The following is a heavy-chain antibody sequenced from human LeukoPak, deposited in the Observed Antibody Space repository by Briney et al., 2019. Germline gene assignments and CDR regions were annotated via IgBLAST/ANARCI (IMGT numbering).Heavy chain of an antibody. CDR2: IYYSGST. V-gene: IGHV4-59*12. CDR1: GGSISSYY. Sequence: SETLSLTCTVSGGSISSYYWSWIRQPPGKGLEWIGYIYYSGSTNYNPSLKSRVTISVDTSKNQFSLKLSSVTAADTAVYYCARDQSSYYYVDVWGKGTTVTVSS. CDR3: ARDQSSYYYVDV. J-gene: IGHJ6*03.